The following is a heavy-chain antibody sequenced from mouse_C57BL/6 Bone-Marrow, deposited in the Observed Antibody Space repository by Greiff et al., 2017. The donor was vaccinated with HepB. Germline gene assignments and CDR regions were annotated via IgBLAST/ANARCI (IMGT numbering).Heavy chain of an antibody. CDR2: IWSGGST. V-gene: IGHV2-2*01. Sequence: QVHVKQSGPGLVQPSQSLSITCTVSGFSLTSYGVHWVRQSPGKGLEWLGVIWSGGSTDYNAAFISRLSISKDNSKSQVFFKMNSLQADDTAIYYCARSGSRYWYFDVWGTGTTVTVSS. CDR3: ARSGSRYWYFDV. J-gene: IGHJ1*03. CDR1: GFSLTSYG. D-gene: IGHD1-1*01.